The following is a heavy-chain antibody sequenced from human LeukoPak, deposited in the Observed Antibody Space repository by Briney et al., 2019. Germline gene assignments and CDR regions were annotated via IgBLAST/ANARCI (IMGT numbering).Heavy chain of an antibody. V-gene: IGHV4-31*03. Sequence: SQTLSLTCTVSGGSISSGGYYWSWIRQHPGKGLEWIGYIYYSGSTYYNPSLKSRVTISVDMSKNQFSLKLSSVTAADTAVYYCARDREGWFGEIQHYGMDVWGQGTTVTVSS. J-gene: IGHJ6*02. CDR1: GGSISSGGYY. D-gene: IGHD3-10*01. CDR2: IYYSGST. CDR3: ARDREGWFGEIQHYGMDV.